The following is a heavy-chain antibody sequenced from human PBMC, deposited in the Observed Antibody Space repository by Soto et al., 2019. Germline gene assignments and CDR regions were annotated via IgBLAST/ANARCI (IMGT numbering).Heavy chain of an antibody. CDR2: IWYDGSNK. Sequence: PGGSLRRSWAASGFTLSSYGMHWVRQAPGKGLEWVAVIWYDGSNKYYADSVKGRFTISRDNSKNTLYLQMNSLRAEDTAVYYCARGSSDYGGKPFDYCGQGTLVTVSS. V-gene: IGHV3-33*01. CDR3: ARGSSDYGGKPFDY. D-gene: IGHD2-15*01. J-gene: IGHJ4*02. CDR1: GFTLSSYG.